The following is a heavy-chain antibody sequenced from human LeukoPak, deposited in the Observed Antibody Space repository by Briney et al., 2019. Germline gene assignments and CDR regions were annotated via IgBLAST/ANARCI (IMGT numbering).Heavy chain of an antibody. V-gene: IGHV3-30*04. CDR2: ISNDGNNK. CDR3: ARGQYCSGTSCYAYYYYYNMDV. J-gene: IGHJ6*02. CDR1: GFTFSSHA. D-gene: IGHD2-2*01. Sequence: GGSLRLSCAASGFTFSSHAVHWVRQAPGKGLEWVAVISNDGNNKYYGDSVKGRFTISRNNSKNTLYLLMNSLRADDTAVYYCARGQYCSGTSCYAYYYYYNMDVWGQGNTVTVSS.